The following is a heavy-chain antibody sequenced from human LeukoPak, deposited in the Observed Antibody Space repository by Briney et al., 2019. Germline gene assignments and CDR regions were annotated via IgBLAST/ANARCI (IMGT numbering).Heavy chain of an antibody. J-gene: IGHJ4*02. D-gene: IGHD5-18*01. CDR1: GFIFSNYW. V-gene: IGHV3-7*01. Sequence: GGSLRLSCAASGFIFSNYWMTWVRQAPGQGLEWVANIKKDGSEKFYVDSVKGRFTISRDNAKNSLYLQMNSLRAEDMAVYYCTREVKSGYSYGYPGGHDYWGQGTLVTVSS. CDR2: IKKDGSEK. CDR3: TREVKSGYSYGYPGGHDY.